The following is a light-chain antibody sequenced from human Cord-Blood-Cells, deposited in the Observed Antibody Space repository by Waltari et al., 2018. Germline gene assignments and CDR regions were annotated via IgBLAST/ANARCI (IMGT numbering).Light chain of an antibody. CDR3: AAWDDSLNGLV. CDR1: SSNIGSNT. CDR2: SNN. V-gene: IGLV1-44*01. Sequence: QSVLTQPPSASGTPGQRVTISCSGSSSNIGSNTVNWYKQLPGTAPKLLIYSNNQRHSGVPDRFSGSKSGTSASLAISGLQSEDEADYYCAAWDDSLNGLVFGGGTKLTVL. J-gene: IGLJ2*01.